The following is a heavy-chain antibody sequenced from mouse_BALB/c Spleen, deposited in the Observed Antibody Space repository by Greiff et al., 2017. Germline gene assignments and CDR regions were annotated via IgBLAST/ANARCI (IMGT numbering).Heavy chain of an antibody. CDR3: ARGSNRDYFDY. J-gene: IGHJ2*01. CDR1: GYTFTSYT. V-gene: IGHV1-4*01. CDR2: INPSSGYT. Sequence: QVQLKQSGAELARPGASVKMSCKASGYTFTSYTMHWVKQRPGQGLEWIGYINPSSGYTNYNQKFKDKATLTADKSSSTAYMQLSSLTSEDSAVYYCARGSNRDYFDYWGQGTTLTVSS. D-gene: IGHD4-1*01.